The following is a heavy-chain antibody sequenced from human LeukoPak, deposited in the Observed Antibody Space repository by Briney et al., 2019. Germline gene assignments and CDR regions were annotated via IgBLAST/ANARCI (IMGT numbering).Heavy chain of an antibody. V-gene: IGHV4-39*01. CDR3: GRHEEEDGYNAKTVDY. J-gene: IGHJ4*02. CDR2: KYYSGST. CDR1: GCTISSSNSY. Sequence: PSETLSLTCTVSGCTISSSNSYWRWLRQPPGQGLEWIGAKYYSGSTSYNPSLKSRVTISVQTSKNQCSLQLSSVTAADTAVYYCGRHEEEDGYNAKTVDYWGQGTLVTVSS. D-gene: IGHD5-24*01.